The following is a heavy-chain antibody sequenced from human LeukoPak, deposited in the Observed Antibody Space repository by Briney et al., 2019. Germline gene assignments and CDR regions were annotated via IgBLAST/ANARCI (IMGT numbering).Heavy chain of an antibody. J-gene: IGHJ4*02. CDR1: GYSISSGYY. V-gene: IGHV3-48*01. CDR2: ISSSSSTI. Sequence: ETLSLTCAVSGYSISSGYYWGWVRQAPGKGLEWVSYISSSSSTIYYADSVKGRFTISRDNAKSSLYLQMNSLRAEVTAVYYCARDDNSGRGYSYEYWGQGTLVTVSS. D-gene: IGHD5-18*01. CDR3: ARDDNSGRGYSYEY.